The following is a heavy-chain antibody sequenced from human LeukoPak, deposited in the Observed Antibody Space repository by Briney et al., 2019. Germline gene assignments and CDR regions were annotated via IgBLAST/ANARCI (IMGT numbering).Heavy chain of an antibody. CDR3: ARVDVGLY. D-gene: IGHD1-26*01. CDR1: GFTFSSYG. CDR2: IRYDGSNK. J-gene: IGHJ4*02. Sequence: PGGSLRLSCAASGFTFSSYGMLWVRQAPGKGLEWVAFIRYDGSNKYYADSVKGRFTISRDNAKNSLYLQMNSLRAEDTAVYYCARVDVGLYWGQGTLVTVSS. V-gene: IGHV3-30*02.